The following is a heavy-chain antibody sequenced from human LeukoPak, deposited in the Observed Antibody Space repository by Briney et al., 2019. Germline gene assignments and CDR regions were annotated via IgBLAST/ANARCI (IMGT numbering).Heavy chain of an antibody. D-gene: IGHD6-19*01. Sequence: SVKVSCKGSGGTFSSYAISWVRQAPGQGLEWVGRGIPILGIANYAQKFQGRVMITAEKSTSTAYMELSSLRSEDTAVYYCARDALRFNWTVADKFDYWGQGTLVTVSS. CDR1: GGTFSSYA. CDR3: ARDALRFNWTVADKFDY. CDR2: GIPILGIA. V-gene: IGHV1-69*04. J-gene: IGHJ4*02.